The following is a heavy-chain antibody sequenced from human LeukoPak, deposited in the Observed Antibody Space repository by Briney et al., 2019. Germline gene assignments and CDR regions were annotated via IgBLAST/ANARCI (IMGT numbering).Heavy chain of an antibody. CDR1: GFTFSDYY. Sequence: GGSLRLSCAASGFTFSDYYMSWICQAPGKGLEWVSYISSSGSTIYYADSVKGRFTISRDNAKNSLYLQMNSLRAEDTAVYYCARVPGNTYYYDRSGYLVPLDYYYMDVWGKGTTVTVSS. D-gene: IGHD3-22*01. V-gene: IGHV3-11*01. CDR2: ISSSGSTI. J-gene: IGHJ6*03. CDR3: ARVPGNTYYYDRSGYLVPLDYYYMDV.